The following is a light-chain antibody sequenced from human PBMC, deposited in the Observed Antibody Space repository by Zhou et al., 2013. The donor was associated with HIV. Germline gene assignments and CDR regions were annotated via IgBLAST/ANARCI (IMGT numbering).Light chain of an antibody. J-gene: IGKJ3*01. CDR1: QSVSSN. V-gene: IGKV3-20*01. Sequence: DIVLTQSPGTLSLSPGERATLSCWASQSVSSNLAWYQQKPGQAPRLLMYGASSRANGIPDRFSGSGSGTDFTLTISRLEPEDFAVYYCQQYGSSPFTFGPGTKVDIK. CDR2: GAS. CDR3: QQYGSSPFT.